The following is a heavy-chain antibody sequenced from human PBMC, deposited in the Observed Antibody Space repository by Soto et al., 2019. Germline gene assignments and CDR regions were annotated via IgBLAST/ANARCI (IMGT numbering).Heavy chain of an antibody. CDR2: IYYSGST. V-gene: IGHV4-61*01. J-gene: IGHJ6*02. CDR3: ARGGVVTATTWGYYYGMDV. Sequence: QVQLQESGPGLVKPSEPLSLTCTVSGGSVSSGSYYWSWIRQPPGKGLERFGYIYYSGSTNYNPSLKSRATISVDTSKNQFSLKLSSVTAADTAVYYCARGGVVTATTWGYYYGMDVWGQGTTVTVSS. D-gene: IGHD2-21*02. CDR1: GGSVSSGSYY.